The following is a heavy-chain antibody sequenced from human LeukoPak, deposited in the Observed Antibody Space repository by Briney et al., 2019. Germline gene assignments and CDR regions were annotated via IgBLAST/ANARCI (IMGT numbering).Heavy chain of an antibody. J-gene: IGHJ3*02. D-gene: IGHD2-15*01. V-gene: IGHV1-8*01. CDR2: MNPNSGNT. CDR3: ARGGYCSGGNCLRSRNAFDI. Sequence: GASVKVSCKASGYTFTSYDINWVRQATGQGLEWMGWMNPNSGNTGYAQKFQGRVTMTRNTSISTAYMELSSLRSEDTAVYYCARGGYCSGGNCLRSRNAFDIWGQGTMVTVSS. CDR1: GYTFTSYD.